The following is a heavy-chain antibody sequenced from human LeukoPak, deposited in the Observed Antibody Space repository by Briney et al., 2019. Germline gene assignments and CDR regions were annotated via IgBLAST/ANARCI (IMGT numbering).Heavy chain of an antibody. D-gene: IGHD3-22*01. Sequence: PGRSLRLSCAASGFTFSSYAMHWVRQAPGKGLEWVAVISYDGSNKYYADSVKGRFTISRDNSKSTLYLQMNSLRAEDTAVYYRARAATIVVVIAYYFDYWGQGTLVTVSS. CDR3: ARAATIVVVIAYYFDY. CDR1: GFTFSSYA. V-gene: IGHV3-30-3*01. CDR2: ISYDGSNK. J-gene: IGHJ4*02.